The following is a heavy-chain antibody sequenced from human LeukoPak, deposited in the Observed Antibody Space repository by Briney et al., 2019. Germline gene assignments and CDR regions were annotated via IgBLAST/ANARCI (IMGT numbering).Heavy chain of an antibody. D-gene: IGHD3-9*01. CDR1: GYTFTSYD. Sequence: ASVKVSCKASGYTFTSYDINWVRQATGQGLEWMGWMNPNSGNTGYAQKLQGRVIMTTDTSTSTAYMELRSLRSDDTAVYYCARDYYDILTGYYNFDYWGQGTLVTVSS. J-gene: IGHJ4*02. CDR3: ARDYYDILTGYYNFDY. CDR2: MNPNSGNT. V-gene: IGHV1-8*01.